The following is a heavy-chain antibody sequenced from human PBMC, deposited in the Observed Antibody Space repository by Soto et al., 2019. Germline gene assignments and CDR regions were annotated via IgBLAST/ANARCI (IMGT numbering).Heavy chain of an antibody. V-gene: IGHV3-66*03. CDR1: GLTVSGKKY. CDR2: VYDLDGT. Sequence: DVQLVESGGGLIQPGGSLRLSCVASGLTVSGKKYMAWVRQAPGKGPEWLSGVYDLDGTYYADSVRGRFTTSIDSSQNTVYVQMDSLRDEDTAMYYCAKDPLPGGVGSFAPWGQGTLVTVSS. D-gene: IGHD3-16*01. CDR3: AKDPLPGGVGSFAP. J-gene: IGHJ5*02.